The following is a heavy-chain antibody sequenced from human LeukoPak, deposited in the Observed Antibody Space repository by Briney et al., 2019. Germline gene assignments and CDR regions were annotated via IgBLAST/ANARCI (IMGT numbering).Heavy chain of an antibody. CDR2: ISGGGDA. J-gene: IGHJ5*02. CDR1: GFTFSSYW. CDR3: AKSDWFDP. Sequence: GGSLRLSCAASGFTFSSYWMSWVRQAPGQGLAWVSAISGGGDAHYADSVKGRFTISRDNARGTLYLQMNSLRVDDTAVYYCAKSDWFDPCGRGILVTVSS. V-gene: IGHV3-23*01.